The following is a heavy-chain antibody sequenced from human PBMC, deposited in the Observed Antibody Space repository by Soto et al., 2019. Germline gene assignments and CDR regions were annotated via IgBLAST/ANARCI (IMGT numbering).Heavy chain of an antibody. J-gene: IGHJ4*02. CDR2: INTYNGNS. CDR3: ARDCTGGSCFCIY. Sequence: QVPLVQSAAEVKKPGASVKVSCKASGYTLTNYAISWLRQAHGQGAEWMGWINTYNGNSNYAQKFQGRVTMTTDTSTNTAYMELRSLTSDDTAVYYCARDCTGGSCFCIYWGQGTLVTVSS. CDR1: GYTLTNYA. V-gene: IGHV1-18*01. D-gene: IGHD2-15*01.